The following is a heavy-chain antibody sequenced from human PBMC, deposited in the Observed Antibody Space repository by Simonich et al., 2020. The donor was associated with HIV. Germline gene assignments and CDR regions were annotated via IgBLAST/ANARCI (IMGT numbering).Heavy chain of an antibody. CDR1: GGSFSGHY. V-gene: IGHV4-34*01. CDR2: NKHRGST. D-gene: IGHD4-17*01. J-gene: IGHJ4*02. CDR3: ARRHPTAVTTPYFDY. Sequence: QVQLQQWGAGLLTPSETLSLTCAVYGGSFSGHYWSWIRQPPGKGLEGIGENKHRGSTNDNPSLKRRVTISVDTSKNQVSLKLSSVTAADTAVYYCARRHPTAVTTPYFDYWGQGTLVTVSS.